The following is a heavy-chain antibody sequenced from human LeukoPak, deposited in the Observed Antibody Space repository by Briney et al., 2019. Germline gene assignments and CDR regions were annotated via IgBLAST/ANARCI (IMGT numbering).Heavy chain of an antibody. CDR3: ARGYYYDSSGYYAPRFDP. J-gene: IGHJ5*02. D-gene: IGHD3-22*01. CDR2: IYHSGST. V-gene: IGHV4-30-2*01. Sequence: SETLSLTCTVSGGSISSGGYSWRWIRQPPGKGLEWIGYIYHSGSTYYNPSLKSRVTTSVDRSKNQFSLKLSSVTAADTAVYYCARGYYYDSSGYYAPRFDPWGQGTLVTVSS. CDR1: GGSISSGGYS.